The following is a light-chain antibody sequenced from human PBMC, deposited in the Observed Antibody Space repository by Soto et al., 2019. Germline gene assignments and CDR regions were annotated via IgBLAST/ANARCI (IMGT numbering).Light chain of an antibody. CDR2: GAS. Sequence: TRSRGTLSLSTGERATLSCGTSQSVSRSQFAWYQQKGGQAPRLLVFGASSRATAIPARFSASGSGTDFTLTISKVEPEDSAVYYCQQYSSSPPTFGQRSK. V-gene: IGKV3-20*01. CDR3: QQYSSSPPT. CDR1: QSVSRSQ. J-gene: IGKJ1*01.